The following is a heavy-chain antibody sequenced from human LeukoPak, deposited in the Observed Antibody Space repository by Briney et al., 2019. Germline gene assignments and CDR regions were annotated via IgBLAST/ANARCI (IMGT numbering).Heavy chain of an antibody. CDR2: FGPEDGET. V-gene: IGHV1-24*01. J-gene: IGHJ4*02. CDR1: GYTLTELS. D-gene: IGHD3-10*01. Sequence: ASVKVSCKVSGYTLTELSMHWVRQAPGKGLEWMGGFGPEDGETIYAQKFQGRVTMTEDTSTDTAYMELSSLRSEDTAVYYCATNPLWFGELLYESDYWGQGTLVTVSS. CDR3: ATNPLWFGELLYESDY.